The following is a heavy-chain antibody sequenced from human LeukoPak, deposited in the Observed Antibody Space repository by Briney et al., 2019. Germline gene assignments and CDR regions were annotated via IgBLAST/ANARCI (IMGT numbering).Heavy chain of an antibody. V-gene: IGHV3-30*03. Sequence: GGSLRLSCAASGFTFSSYGMHWVRQAPGKGLEWVAVISYDGSNKYYADSVKGRFTISRDNSKNTLYLQMNSLRAEDTAVYYCARDRIPGYFDYWGQGTLVTVSS. D-gene: IGHD3-10*01. J-gene: IGHJ4*02. CDR1: GFTFSSYG. CDR2: ISYDGSNK. CDR3: ARDRIPGYFDY.